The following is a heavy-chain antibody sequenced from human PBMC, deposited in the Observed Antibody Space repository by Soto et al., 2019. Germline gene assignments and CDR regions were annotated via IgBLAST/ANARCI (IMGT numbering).Heavy chain of an antibody. CDR3: ARVPLDILTGYSDY. CDR1: GFTFSSYS. D-gene: IGHD3-9*01. J-gene: IGHJ4*02. V-gene: IGHV3-21*01. CDR2: ISSSSSYI. Sequence: PGGSLRLSCAASGFTFSSYSMNWVRQAPGKGLEWVSSISSSSSYIYYADSVKGRFTISRDNAKNTLYLQMNSLRAEDTAVYYCARVPLDILTGYSDYWGQGTLVTVSS.